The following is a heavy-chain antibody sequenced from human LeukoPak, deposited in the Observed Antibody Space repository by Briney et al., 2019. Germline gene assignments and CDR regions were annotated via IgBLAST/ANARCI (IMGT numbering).Heavy chain of an antibody. J-gene: IGHJ3*02. V-gene: IGHV4-34*01. D-gene: IGHD3-22*01. CDR1: GGSFSGYY. CDR2: INHSGST. CDR3: ARGDDSSGYSTFDI. Sequence: KPSETLSLTRAVYGGSFSGYYWSWIRQPPGKGLEWIGEINHSGSTNYNPSLKSRVTISVDTSKNQFSLKLSSVTAADTAVYYCARGDDSSGYSTFDIWGQGTMVTVSS.